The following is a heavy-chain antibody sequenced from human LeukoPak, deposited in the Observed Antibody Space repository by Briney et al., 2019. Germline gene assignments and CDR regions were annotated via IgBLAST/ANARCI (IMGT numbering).Heavy chain of an antibody. CDR3: ARDLYSYGYVGDY. J-gene: IGHJ4*01. D-gene: IGHD5-18*01. CDR2: ISSSSSYI. CDR1: GFTFSSYS. Sequence: GGSLRLSCAASGFTFSSYSMNWVRQAPGKGLEWVSSISSSSSYIYYADSVKGRFTISRDNAKNSLYLQMNSLRAEDTAVYYCARDLYSYGYVGDYWGQEPWSPSPQ. V-gene: IGHV3-21*01.